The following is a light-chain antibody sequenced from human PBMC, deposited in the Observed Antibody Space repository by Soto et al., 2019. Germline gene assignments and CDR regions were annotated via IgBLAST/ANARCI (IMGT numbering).Light chain of an antibody. CDR1: SSNIGNRY. CDR3: GTWDTSLGAVV. J-gene: IGLJ2*01. V-gene: IGLV1-51*01. CDR2: DNN. Sequence: QSVLTQPPSVSAAPGQKVTISCSGSSSNIGNRYVSWYQQVTGTAPKLLIYDNNQRPSGIPDRFSGSKSGTSATLDITGLQTGDEADYYCGTWDTSLGAVVFGGGTKVTV.